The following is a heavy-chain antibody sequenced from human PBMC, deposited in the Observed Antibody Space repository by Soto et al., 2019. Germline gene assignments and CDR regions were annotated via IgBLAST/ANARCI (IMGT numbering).Heavy chain of an antibody. CDR2: IYYSGST. CDR1: GGSISSSSYY. CDR3: ARHEQGITFGGVILFLYYGMGV. V-gene: IGHV4-39*01. Sequence: SETLSLTCTVSGGSISSSSYYWGWIRQPPGKGLEWIGSIYYSGSTYYNPSLKSRVTISVDTSKNQFSLKLSSVTAADTAVYYCARHEQGITFGGVILFLYYGMGVWGQGTTVTVSS. D-gene: IGHD3-16*01. J-gene: IGHJ6*02.